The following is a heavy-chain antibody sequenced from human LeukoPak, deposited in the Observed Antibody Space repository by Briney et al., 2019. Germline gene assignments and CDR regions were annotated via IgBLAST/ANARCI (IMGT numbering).Heavy chain of an antibody. CDR2: IYYSGTT. D-gene: IGHD6-13*01. CDR3: ARGVYIAAAQYAY. J-gene: IGHJ4*02. Sequence: SETLSLTCTVSGGSISSYYWSWIRQPPGKGPEWIGYIYYSGTTNYNPSLKSRVTISVDTSKNQFSLKLSSVTAADTAVYYCARGVYIAAAQYAYWGQGTLVTVSS. V-gene: IGHV4-59*01. CDR1: GGSISSYY.